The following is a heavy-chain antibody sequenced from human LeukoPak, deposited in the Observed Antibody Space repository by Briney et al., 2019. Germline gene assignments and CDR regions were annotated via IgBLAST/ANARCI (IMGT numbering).Heavy chain of an antibody. Sequence: PSETLSLTCTVSGGSISSYYWSWIRQPPGKGLEWIGYIYYSGSTYYNPSLKSRVTISVDTSKNQFSLKLSSVTAADTAVYYCARGFLGGSGSYYNYNWFDPWGQGTLVTVSS. J-gene: IGHJ5*02. CDR1: GGSISSYY. CDR3: ARGFLGGSGSYYNYNWFDP. V-gene: IGHV4-59*12. D-gene: IGHD3-10*01. CDR2: IYYSGST.